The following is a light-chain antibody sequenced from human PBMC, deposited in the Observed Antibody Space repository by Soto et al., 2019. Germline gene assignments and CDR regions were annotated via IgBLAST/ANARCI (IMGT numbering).Light chain of an antibody. CDR1: NSDVGGYNY. V-gene: IGLV2-14*01. CDR3: TSYTSSGTYV. CDR2: DVS. Sequence: QSALTQPASVSGSPGQSITISCTGTNSDVGGYNYVSWYQQHPGKAPKPMIYDVSNRPSGVSNRFSGSKSGNTASLTISGLQATDEADYYCTSYTSSGTYVFGTGTKLTVL. J-gene: IGLJ1*01.